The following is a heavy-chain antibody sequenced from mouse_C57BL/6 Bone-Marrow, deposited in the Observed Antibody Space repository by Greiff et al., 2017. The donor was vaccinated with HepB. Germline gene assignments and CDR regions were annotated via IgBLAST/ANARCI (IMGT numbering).Heavy chain of an antibody. J-gene: IGHJ3*01. CDR3: AREGYYGSRSFAY. D-gene: IGHD1-1*01. Sequence: QVQLQQPGAELVKPGASVKLSCKASGYTFTSYWMHWVKQRPGQGLEWIGMIHPNSGSTNYNEKFKSKATLTVDKSSSTAYMQLSSLTSEDSAVYYCAREGYYGSRSFAYWGQGTLVTVSA. CDR2: IHPNSGST. V-gene: IGHV1-64*01. CDR1: GYTFTSYW.